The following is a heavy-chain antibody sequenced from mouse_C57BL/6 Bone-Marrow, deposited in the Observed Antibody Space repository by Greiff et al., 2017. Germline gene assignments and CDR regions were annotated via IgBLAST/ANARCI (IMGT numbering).Heavy chain of an antibody. V-gene: IGHV1-81*01. J-gene: IGHJ1*03. Sequence: VQLVESGAELARPGASVKLSCKASGYTFTSYGISWVKQRTGQGLEWIGEIYPRSGNTYYNEKFKGKATLTADKSSSTAYMELRSLTSEDSAVYFCARLGPHYYGSSWYFEVWGTGTTVTVSS. CDR3: ARLGPHYYGSSWYFEV. D-gene: IGHD1-1*01. CDR1: GYTFTSYG. CDR2: IYPRSGNT.